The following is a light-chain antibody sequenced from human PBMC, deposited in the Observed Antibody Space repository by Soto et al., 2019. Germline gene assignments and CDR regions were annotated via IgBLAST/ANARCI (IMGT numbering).Light chain of an antibody. CDR1: SGSIGSTY. Sequence: NFMLTQPHSVSESPGKTVTISCTRSSGSIGSTYVQWYQQRPGSVPTTVIYEDNQRPSGVPDRFSGSIDSSSNSAFLTISGLETEDEADYYCQAFDSSNMAFGGGTQLTV. J-gene: IGLJ2*01. CDR3: QAFDSSNMA. V-gene: IGLV6-57*04. CDR2: EDN.